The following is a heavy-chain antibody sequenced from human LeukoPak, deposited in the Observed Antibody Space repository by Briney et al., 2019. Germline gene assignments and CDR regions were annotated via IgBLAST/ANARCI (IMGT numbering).Heavy chain of an antibody. CDR3: GAEGGGVDF. D-gene: IGHD6-13*01. V-gene: IGHV3-7*01. CDR2: IKEDGSVK. CDR1: GFSFNTYW. J-gene: IGHJ4*02. Sequence: HPGGSLRLSCAASGFSFNTYWMHWVRQAPGKGLEWVANIKEDGSVKQYLGSVKGRFTISRDNAKSPVYLQMNSLRAEDTAVYYCGAEGGGVDFWGQGTLVTVSS.